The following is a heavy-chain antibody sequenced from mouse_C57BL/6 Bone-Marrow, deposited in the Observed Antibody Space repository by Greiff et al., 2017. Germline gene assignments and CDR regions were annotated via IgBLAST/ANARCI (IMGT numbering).Heavy chain of an antibody. D-gene: IGHD1-1*01. CDR1: GYSFTDYN. CDR2: INPNYGTT. CDR3: ARRGGTTVEAMDY. Sequence: EVQLQQSGPELVKPGASVKISCTASGYSFTDYNMNWVKQSNGKSLEWIGVINPNYGTTSYNPKFKGKATFTVDPSSSTAYMQLNSLTSEDSAVYACARRGGTTVEAMDYWGKGTSVTVSS. V-gene: IGHV1-39*01. J-gene: IGHJ4*01.